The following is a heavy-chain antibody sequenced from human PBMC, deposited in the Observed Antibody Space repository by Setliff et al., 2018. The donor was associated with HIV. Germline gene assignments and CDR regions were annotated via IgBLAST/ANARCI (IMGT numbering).Heavy chain of an antibody. CDR2: ISHDGSNT. CDR1: GITFTSYA. D-gene: IGHD6-19*01. CDR3: ARDHRAVAYDY. Sequence: GGSLRLSCAASGITFTSYALHWVRQAPGRGLEWVAIISHDGSNTYYADSVKGRFTISRDNSKNTLYLQMNSLRTEDTAVYYCARDHRAVAYDYWGQGTLVTVPQ. V-gene: IGHV3-30-3*01. J-gene: IGHJ4*02.